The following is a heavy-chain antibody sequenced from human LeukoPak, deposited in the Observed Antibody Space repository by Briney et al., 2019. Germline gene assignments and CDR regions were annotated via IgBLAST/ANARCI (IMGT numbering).Heavy chain of an antibody. CDR2: IYTSGST. CDR3: ANYITNVHYYMDD. V-gene: IGHV4-4*09. Sequence: KPSETLSLTCSVSGGSFDSNYWSWIRQPPGKGLEWIGYIYTSGSTNYNPSLMSGVAMLIDPSKNQFALNVYSVSGADTAVYYCANYITNVHYYMDDWGKGTTVIVSS. J-gene: IGHJ6*03. D-gene: IGHD1-14*01. CDR1: GGSFDSNY.